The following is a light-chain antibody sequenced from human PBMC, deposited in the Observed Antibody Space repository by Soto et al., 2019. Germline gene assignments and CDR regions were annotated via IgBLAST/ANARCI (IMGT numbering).Light chain of an antibody. CDR2: DVS. CDR3: SSYTTSNSRQIV. V-gene: IGLV2-14*03. Sequence: QSVLTQPASVSGSPGQSITISCTGTSSDVGGYNCVSWYQHHPGKAPKLIIYDVSNRPSGVSIRFSASKSDNTASLTISGLQPEDEADYHCSSYTTSNSRQIVFGTGTNVTVL. J-gene: IGLJ1*01. CDR1: SSDVGGYNC.